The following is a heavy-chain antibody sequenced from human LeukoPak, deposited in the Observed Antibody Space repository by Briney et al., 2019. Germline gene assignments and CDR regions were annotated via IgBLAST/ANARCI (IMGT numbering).Heavy chain of an antibody. CDR3: ARVRMVRELTGYYYYYGMDV. J-gene: IGHJ6*02. Sequence: GGSLRLSCAASGFTFSNYGMHWVRQAPGKGLEWVALISFDGSQKYYADSVKGRFTISRDNSKSTVYLQMNSLRVEDAAVYYCARVRMVRELTGYYYYYGMDVWGQGTTVTVSS. D-gene: IGHD3-10*01. V-gene: IGHV3-30*02. CDR2: ISFDGSQK. CDR1: GFTFSNYG.